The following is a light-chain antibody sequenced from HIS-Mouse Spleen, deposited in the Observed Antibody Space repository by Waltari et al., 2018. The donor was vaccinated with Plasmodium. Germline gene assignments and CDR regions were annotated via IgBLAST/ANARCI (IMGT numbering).Light chain of an antibody. CDR3: AAWDDSLNGPV. J-gene: IGLJ3*02. CDR1: SPNTRSKT. V-gene: IGLV1-44*01. Sequence: QSVLTQPPSAPGTPGQRVTIPRSGSSPNTRSKTVNSYPQLPGTAPKLLIYSNNQRPSGVPDRFSGSKSGTSASLAISGLQSEDEADYYCAAWDDSLNGPVFGGGTKLTVL. CDR2: SNN.